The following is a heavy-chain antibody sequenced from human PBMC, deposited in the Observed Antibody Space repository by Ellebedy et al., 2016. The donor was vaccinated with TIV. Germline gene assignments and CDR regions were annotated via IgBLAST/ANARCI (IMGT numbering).Heavy chain of an antibody. CDR3: ARRWIGEADVVATHAIYYYYGMDV. D-gene: IGHD5-12*01. V-gene: IGHV5-10-1*01. J-gene: IGHJ6*02. CDR2: IDPSDSYT. Sequence: GESLKISCKGSGYSFTSYWISWVRQMPGKGLEWMGRIDPSDSYTNYSPSFQGHVTISADKSISTAYLQWSSLKASDTAMYYCARRWIGEADVVATHAIYYYYGMDVWGQGTTVTVSS. CDR1: GYSFTSYW.